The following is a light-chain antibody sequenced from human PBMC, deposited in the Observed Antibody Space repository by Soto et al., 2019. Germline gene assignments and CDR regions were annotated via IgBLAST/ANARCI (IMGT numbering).Light chain of an antibody. CDR1: QSVSSSY. J-gene: IGKJ1*01. Sequence: ENLFTQSPGTLSLSPGEKAPPPPRARQSVSSSYLAWYQQKPGQAPRLLIYGASSRATGIPDRFSGSGSGTDFTLTISRLEPEDFAVYYCQQYGSSPRTFGQGTKVDIK. V-gene: IGKV3-20*01. CDR2: GAS. CDR3: QQYGSSPRT.